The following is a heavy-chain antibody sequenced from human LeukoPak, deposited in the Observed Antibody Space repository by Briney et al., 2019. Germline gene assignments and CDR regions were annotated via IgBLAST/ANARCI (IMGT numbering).Heavy chain of an antibody. CDR1: GGSFRRRSYW. CDR3: ARHSTDIWFGELHWFHP. Sequence: SHTLSLTRTVSGGSFRRRSYWWGWVRQPPGRGLGWLGRNYYSGSTYYNPSLKSRVTISVDTSKNLFSLKLSSVTAADTAVYYCARHSTDIWFGELHWFHPWGQGSLVTVSS. J-gene: IGHJ5*02. CDR2: NYYSGST. V-gene: IGHV4-39*01. D-gene: IGHD3-10*01.